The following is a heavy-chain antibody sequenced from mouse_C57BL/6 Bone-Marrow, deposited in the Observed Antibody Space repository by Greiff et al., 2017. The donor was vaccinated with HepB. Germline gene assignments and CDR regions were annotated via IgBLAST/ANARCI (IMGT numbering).Heavy chain of an antibody. CDR1: GFTFSNYW. Sequence: EVKLMESGGGLVQPGGSMKLSCVASGFTFSNYWMNWVRQSPEKGLEWVAQIRLKSDNYATHYAESVKGRFTISRDDSKSSVYLQMNNLRAEDTGIYYCTAYYYGSSYDYFDYWGQGTTLTVSS. CDR2: IRLKSDNYAT. J-gene: IGHJ2*01. D-gene: IGHD1-1*01. V-gene: IGHV6-3*01. CDR3: TAYYYGSSYDYFDY.